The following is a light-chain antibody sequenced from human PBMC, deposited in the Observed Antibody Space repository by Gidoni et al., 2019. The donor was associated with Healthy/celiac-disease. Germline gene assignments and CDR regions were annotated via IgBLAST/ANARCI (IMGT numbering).Light chain of an antibody. CDR3: QQYGSSPPLT. CDR2: DAS. V-gene: IGKV3D-20*01. CDR1: QSVSSSY. Sequence: EIVLTQSQATLSLSPGERATLPCGASQSVSSSYLAWYQQKPGLAPRLLIYDASSRATGIPDRFSCSGSGTDFTLTISRLEPEDFAVYYCQQYGSSPPLTFGGGTKVEIK. J-gene: IGKJ4*01.